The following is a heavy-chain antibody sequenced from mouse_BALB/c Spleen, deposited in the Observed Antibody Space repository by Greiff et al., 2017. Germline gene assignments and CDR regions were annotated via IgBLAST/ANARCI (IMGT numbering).Heavy chain of an antibody. Sequence: LVKTGASVKISCKASGYSFTGYYMHWVKQSHGKSLEWIGYISCYNGATSYNQKFKGKATFTVDTSSSTADMQFNSLTSEDSAVYYCARSPYYYDYFDYWGQGTTLTVSS. D-gene: IGHD1-1*01. CDR3: ARSPYYYDYFDY. CDR2: ISCYNGAT. CDR1: GYSFTGYY. V-gene: IGHV1S34*01. J-gene: IGHJ2*01.